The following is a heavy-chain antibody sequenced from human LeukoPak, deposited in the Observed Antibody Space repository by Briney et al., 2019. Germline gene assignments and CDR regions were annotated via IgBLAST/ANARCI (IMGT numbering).Heavy chain of an antibody. Sequence: KSSETLSLTCTVSGGSISSSSYYWGWIRQPPGEGLEWIGSIYYSGSTYYNPSLKSRVTISVDTSKNQFSLKLSSVTAADTAVYYCATPLGRELLTSVDYWGQGTLVTVSS. CDR1: GGSISSSSYY. V-gene: IGHV4-39*07. CDR2: IYYSGST. CDR3: ATPLGRELLTSVDY. D-gene: IGHD1-26*01. J-gene: IGHJ4*02.